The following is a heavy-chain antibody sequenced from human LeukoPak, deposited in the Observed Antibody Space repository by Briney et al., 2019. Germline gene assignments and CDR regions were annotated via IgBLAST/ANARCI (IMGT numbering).Heavy chain of an antibody. CDR3: AKSGGYGLIDY. Sequence: PSETLSLTCTVSGGSISSYYWGWIRQPPGKGLEWIGNIYYSGSTYYNASLQSRVTISLDTSKNQFSLRLNSVTAADTAMYYCAKSGGYGLIDYWGQGTLVTVSS. V-gene: IGHV4-59*04. CDR1: GGSISSYY. J-gene: IGHJ4*02. CDR2: IYYSGST. D-gene: IGHD1-26*01.